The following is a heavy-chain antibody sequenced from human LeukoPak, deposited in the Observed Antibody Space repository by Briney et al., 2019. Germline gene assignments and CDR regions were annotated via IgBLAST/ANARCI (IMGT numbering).Heavy chain of an antibody. D-gene: IGHD3-10*01. CDR3: ARDGPMVRGVYYYMDV. CDR2: INHSGST. Sequence: SETLSLTCTVSGGSISSSTYYWGWVRQPPGKGLEWIGEINHSGSTNYNPSLKSRVTISVDTSKNQFSLKLSSVTAADTAVYYCARDGPMVRGVYYYMDVWGKGTTVTVSS. J-gene: IGHJ6*03. V-gene: IGHV4-39*07. CDR1: GGSISSSTYY.